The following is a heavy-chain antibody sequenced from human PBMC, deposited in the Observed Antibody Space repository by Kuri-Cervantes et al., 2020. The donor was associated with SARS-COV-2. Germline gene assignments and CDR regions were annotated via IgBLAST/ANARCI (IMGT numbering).Heavy chain of an antibody. CDR1: GYSFTSYW. CDR3: ARHSSSSGWYLDY. CDR2: IYPGDSDT. Sequence: GGSLRLSCKGSGYSFTSYWIGWVRQMPGKGLEWMGIIYPGDSDTRYSPSFQGQVTISADKSISTAHLQWSSLKASDTAMYYCARHSSSSGWYLDYWGQGTLLTVSS. D-gene: IGHD6-19*01. V-gene: IGHV5-51*01. J-gene: IGHJ4*02.